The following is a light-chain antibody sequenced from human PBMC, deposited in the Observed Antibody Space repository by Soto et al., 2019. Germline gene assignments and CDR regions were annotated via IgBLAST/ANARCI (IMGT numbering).Light chain of an antibody. CDR3: QQYDTYWT. Sequence: DIPMTQSPSTLSASVGDRVTITCRASQNIRTWLAWYQHKPGKAPKLLIYKASSLESGVPSRFSGSGSGTQFTLTISSLQPEDFATYYCQQYDTYWTFGQGTKVEIK. CDR2: KAS. CDR1: QNIRTW. J-gene: IGKJ1*01. V-gene: IGKV1-5*03.